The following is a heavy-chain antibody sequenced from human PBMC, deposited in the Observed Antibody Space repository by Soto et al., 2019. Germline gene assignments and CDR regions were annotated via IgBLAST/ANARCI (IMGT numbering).Heavy chain of an antibody. CDR3: ARLLYCSGGSCPPYYYYYGMDV. J-gene: IGHJ6*02. CDR2: IYYSGST. Sequence: SETLSLTCTVSGSSISSISYYWVWIRQPPGKGLERIGSIYYSGSTYYNPSLKSRVTISVDTSKNHFSLKLSSVTAADTAVYYCARLLYCSGGSCPPYYYYYGMDVWGQGTTVT. D-gene: IGHD2-15*01. CDR1: GSSISSISYY. V-gene: IGHV4-39*01.